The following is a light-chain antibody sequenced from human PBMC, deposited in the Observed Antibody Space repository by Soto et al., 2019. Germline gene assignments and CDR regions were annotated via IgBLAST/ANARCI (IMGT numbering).Light chain of an antibody. CDR1: NIGSKS. J-gene: IGLJ2*01. CDR2: RDT. Sequence: SYELTQPLSVSVALGQTARITCGGHNIGSKSVHWYQQRPGQAPVLIIYRDTNRHSGIPERFSGSNSGNTATLTLSRAQVGDEADYFCHAWDSNTVVFGGGTKLTVL. CDR3: HAWDSNTVV. V-gene: IGLV3-9*01.